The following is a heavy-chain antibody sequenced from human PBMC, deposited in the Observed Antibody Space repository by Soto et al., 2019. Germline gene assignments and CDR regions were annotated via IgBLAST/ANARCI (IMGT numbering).Heavy chain of an antibody. V-gene: IGHV4-31*01. D-gene: IGHD2-2*01. Sequence: QVQLQESGPGLVKPSQTLSLTCTVSGGSISSGGYYWSWIRQHPGKGLEWIGYIYYSGSTYYNPSLKSLVTIAVDTSKNQFSLKLSAVTAADTAEYYCASFTLEDIVLVPAALDAFDIWGQGTMVTVSS. CDR1: GGSISSGGYY. CDR3: ASFTLEDIVLVPAALDAFDI. CDR2: IYYSGST. J-gene: IGHJ3*02.